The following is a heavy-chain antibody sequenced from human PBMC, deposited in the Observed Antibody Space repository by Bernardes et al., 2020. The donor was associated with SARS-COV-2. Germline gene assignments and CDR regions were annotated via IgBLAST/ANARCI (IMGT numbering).Heavy chain of an antibody. V-gene: IGHV3-53*01. CDR3: ASGIQLFPYYYYAMDV. D-gene: IGHD5-18*01. J-gene: IGHJ6*02. Sequence: GGSLRLSCAASGFTVSSNYMSWVRQAPGKGLEWVSVIYSGGSTYYADSVKGRFTISRDNSKNTLYLQMNSLRAEDTAVYYCASGIQLFPYYYYAMDVWGQGTTVTVSS. CDR2: IYSGGST. CDR1: GFTVSSNY.